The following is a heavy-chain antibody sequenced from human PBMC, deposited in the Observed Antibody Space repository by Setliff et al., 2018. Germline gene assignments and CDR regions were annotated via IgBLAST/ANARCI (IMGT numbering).Heavy chain of an antibody. D-gene: IGHD5-18*01. CDR1: GLSFNTYN. CDR2: VSSSTSFI. CDR3: AKLVWLTTWYYMDV. J-gene: IGHJ6*03. Sequence: NPGGSLRLSCAASGLSFNTYNMNWVRQAPGKGLEWVSFVSSSTSFIYSVDSVKGRFSISRDNAKNSLYLQMNSLRAEDTAVYYCAKLVWLTTWYYMDVWGKGTTVTVSS. V-gene: IGHV3-21*04.